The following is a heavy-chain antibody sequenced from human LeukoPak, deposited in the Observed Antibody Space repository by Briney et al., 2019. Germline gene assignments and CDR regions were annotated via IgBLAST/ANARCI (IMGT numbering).Heavy chain of an antibody. Sequence: TGGSLRLSCAASGFTFGSYWMSWVRQAPGKGLEWVANIKQDGSEKYYVDSVKGRFTISRDNAKNSLYLQMNSLRAEDTAVYYCARDSKAPRNWGQGTLVTVSS. CDR2: IKQDGSEK. D-gene: IGHD6-6*01. V-gene: IGHV3-7*01. CDR1: GFTFGSYW. CDR3: ARDSKAPRN. J-gene: IGHJ4*02.